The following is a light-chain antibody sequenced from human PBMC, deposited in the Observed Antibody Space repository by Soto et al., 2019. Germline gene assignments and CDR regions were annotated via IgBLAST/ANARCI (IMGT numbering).Light chain of an antibody. Sequence: DIQMTQSPSSLSASIGDTVTITCRASQVIVSHLNWYQQRPGRAPKLLLFAASSLPSGVPSRFSGSGFGTDFTLTITNLQPEDFATYYCQHSDATPWTFGQGTRVEI. CDR2: AAS. CDR3: QHSDATPWT. CDR1: QVIVSH. J-gene: IGKJ1*01. V-gene: IGKV1-39*01.